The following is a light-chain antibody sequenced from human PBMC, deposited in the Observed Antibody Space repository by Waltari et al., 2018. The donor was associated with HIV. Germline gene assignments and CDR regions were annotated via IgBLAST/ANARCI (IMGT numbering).Light chain of an antibody. J-gene: IGLJ2*01. CDR1: SSDIGLYNY. CDR3: SSYAAMNNFYVL. CDR2: EVT. Sequence: QSALTQPPSVSGSPGQSVTISCTGTSSDIGLYNYVSWYQQCPGKAPKLVILEVTKRPSGVPDRFSGSKSGNTASLTVSGLQPEDEGDYYCSSYAAMNNFYVLFGGGTKLTVL. V-gene: IGLV2-8*01.